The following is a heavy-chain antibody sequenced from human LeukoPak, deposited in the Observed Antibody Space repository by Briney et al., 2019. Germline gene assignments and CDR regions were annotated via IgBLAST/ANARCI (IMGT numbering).Heavy chain of an antibody. CDR2: VHHTGST. CDR3: ARDWGFGDSEDWFDP. Sequence: SETLSLTCNVSGYSISRGYYRGWIRQPPGQGLEWIGSVHHTGSTYYNPSLRSRVSISVDKSTNHISLEVTSVTAADTAVYYCARDWGFGDSEDWFDPWGQGTLVTVSS. V-gene: IGHV4-38-2*02. J-gene: IGHJ5*02. CDR1: GYSISRGYY. D-gene: IGHD3-10*01.